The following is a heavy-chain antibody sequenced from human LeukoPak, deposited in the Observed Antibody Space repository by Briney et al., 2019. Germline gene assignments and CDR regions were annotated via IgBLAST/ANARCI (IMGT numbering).Heavy chain of an antibody. D-gene: IGHD1-1*01. CDR3: ATRPDWNDVDY. CDR1: GNSISSGDNY. J-gene: IGHJ4*02. CDR2: IYTSGST. Sequence: SETLSLTCTVSGNSISSGDNYWSWIRQPAGKGLEWIGRIYTSGSTNYNPSLKRRVTISVDTSKNHFSLRLNSVTAADTAVYYCATRPDWNDVDYWGQGNLVIVSS. V-gene: IGHV4-61*02.